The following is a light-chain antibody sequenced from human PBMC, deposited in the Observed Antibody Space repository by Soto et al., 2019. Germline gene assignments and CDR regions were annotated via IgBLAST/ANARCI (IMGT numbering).Light chain of an antibody. V-gene: IGKV1-27*01. Sequence: DIQMTQSPSSLSASVGDRVTITCRASQGIGNYLAWYQQRPGKVPKLLIYAASTLQSGVPSRFSGSGSGPDFTLTISSLQPDDFATYYCQHYNSYSEAFGQGTKVDIK. CDR2: AAS. J-gene: IGKJ1*01. CDR3: QHYNSYSEA. CDR1: QGIGNY.